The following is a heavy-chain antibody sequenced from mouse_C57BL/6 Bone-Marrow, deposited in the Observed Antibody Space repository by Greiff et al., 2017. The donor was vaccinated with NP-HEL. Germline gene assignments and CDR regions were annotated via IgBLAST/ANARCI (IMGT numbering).Heavy chain of an antibody. V-gene: IGHV1S26*01. Sequence: QVQLQQSGAELVKPGASVKISCKASGYTFTSYTMHWVKQRPGQGLEWIGYINPSSGYTKYNQKFKDKATLTADKSSSTAYMQLSSLTSEDSAVYYCARYTTVVGGFAYWGQGTLVTVSA. CDR3: ARYTTVVGGFAY. CDR1: GYTFTSYT. J-gene: IGHJ3*01. D-gene: IGHD1-1*01. CDR2: INPSSGYT.